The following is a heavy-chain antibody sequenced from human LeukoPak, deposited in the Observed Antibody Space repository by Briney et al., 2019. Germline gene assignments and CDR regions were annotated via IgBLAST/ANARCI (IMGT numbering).Heavy chain of an antibody. CDR3: ARAVFTSGRSSPMDV. CDR1: GDSVSSDSAT. Sequence: SQTLSLTCAISGDSVSSDSATWNWIRQSPSRGLEWLGRTYYRSKWYNDYAVSVKSRMTINPDTSKNQFSLQLNFVTPEDTAVYYCARAVFTSGRSSPMDVWGQGTAVIVSS. CDR2: TYYRSKWYN. D-gene: IGHD1-26*01. J-gene: IGHJ6*02. V-gene: IGHV6-1*01.